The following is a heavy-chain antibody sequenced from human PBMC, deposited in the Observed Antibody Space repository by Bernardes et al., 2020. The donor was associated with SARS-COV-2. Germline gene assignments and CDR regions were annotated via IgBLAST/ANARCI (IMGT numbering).Heavy chain of an antibody. D-gene: IGHD3-10*01. V-gene: IGHV3-73*01. J-gene: IGHJ4*02. Sequence: GGSLRLSCAASGFNFSGSGMHWVRQASGKGLEWVGRIRSKTNNYATAYDASVKGRFTISRDDSKNTAYLQMNSLKIEDTAVYYCARDLRFGELLEDYWGQGTLVTVSS. CDR1: GFNFSGSG. CDR3: ARDLRFGELLEDY. CDR2: IRSKTNNYAT.